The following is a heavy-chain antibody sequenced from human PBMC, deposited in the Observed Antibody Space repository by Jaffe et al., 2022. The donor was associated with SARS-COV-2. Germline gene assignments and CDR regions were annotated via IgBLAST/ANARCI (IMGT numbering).Heavy chain of an antibody. D-gene: IGHD2-2*01. V-gene: IGHV7-4-1*02. Sequence: QVQLVQSGSELKKPGASVKVSCKASGYGFTSYTMNWVRQAPGQGLEWMGWISTNTGNPTYAQGFTGRFVFSVDTSVSTAYLQINSLKAEDTAVYYCARDQHCSGSGCYVTPPYYWGQGTLVTVSA. CDR2: ISTNTGNP. CDR1: GYGFTSYT. CDR3: ARDQHCSGSGCYVTPPYY. J-gene: IGHJ4*02.